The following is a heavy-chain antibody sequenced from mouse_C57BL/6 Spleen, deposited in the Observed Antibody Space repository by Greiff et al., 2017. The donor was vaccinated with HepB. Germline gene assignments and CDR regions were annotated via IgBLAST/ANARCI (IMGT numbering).Heavy chain of an antibody. CDR1: GFTFSSYA. J-gene: IGHJ1*03. D-gene: IGHD1-1*01. V-gene: IGHV5-4*01. CDR3: ARDYYGSRLYWYFDV. Sequence: EVHLVESGGGLVKPGGSLKLSCAASGFTFSSYAMSWVRQTPEKRLEWVATISDGGSYTYYPDNVKGRFTISRDNAKNNLYLQMSHLKSEDTAMYYCARDYYGSRLYWYFDVWGTGTTVTVSS. CDR2: ISDGGSYT.